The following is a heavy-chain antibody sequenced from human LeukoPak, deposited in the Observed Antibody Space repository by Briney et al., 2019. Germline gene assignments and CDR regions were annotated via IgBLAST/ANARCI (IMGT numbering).Heavy chain of an antibody. D-gene: IGHD1-26*01. J-gene: IGHJ4*02. Sequence: GGSLRLSCAASGFTFSSYGMHWVRQAPGKGLEWVAVISYDGSNKYYADSVKGRFTISRDNSKNTLYLQMSGLRAEDTAVYYCAKGSEWELLGYFDYWGQGTLVTVSS. CDR1: GFTFSSYG. CDR3: AKGSEWELLGYFDY. CDR2: ISYDGSNK. V-gene: IGHV3-30*18.